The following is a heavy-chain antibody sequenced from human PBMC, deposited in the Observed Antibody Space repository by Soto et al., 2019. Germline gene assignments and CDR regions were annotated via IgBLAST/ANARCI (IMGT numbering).Heavy chain of an antibody. D-gene: IGHD3-9*01. CDR3: AHSRKSYYDILTGYNY. CDR2: IYWDDDK. Sequence: QITLKESGPTLVKPTQTLTLTCTFSGFSLSTSGVGVAWIRQPPGKALEWLALIYWDDDKRYSPSLKSRLTITKDNSKNQVVLTMTNMDPGDTATYYCAHSRKSYYDILTGYNYWGQGTLVTVSS. J-gene: IGHJ4*02. V-gene: IGHV2-5*02. CDR1: GFSLSTSGVG.